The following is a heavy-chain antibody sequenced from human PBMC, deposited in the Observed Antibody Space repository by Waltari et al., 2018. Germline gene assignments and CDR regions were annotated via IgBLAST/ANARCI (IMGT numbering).Heavy chain of an antibody. Sequence: QVQLVQSGAEVKKPGASVKVSCKASGYTFTSYDINWVRQATGQGLEWMGWMNPNSGNTGYAQKFQGRVTMTRNSSISTAYMELSSLRSEDTAVYYCARKGDFWSGYSALYGMDVWGQGTTVTVSS. J-gene: IGHJ6*02. CDR2: MNPNSGNT. D-gene: IGHD3-3*01. V-gene: IGHV1-8*01. CDR3: ARKGDFWSGYSALYGMDV. CDR1: GYTFTSYD.